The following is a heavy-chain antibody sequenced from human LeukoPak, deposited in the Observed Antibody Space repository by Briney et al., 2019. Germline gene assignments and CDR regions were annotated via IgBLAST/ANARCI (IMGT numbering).Heavy chain of an antibody. CDR3: ARFPSAAGTGLDY. V-gene: IGHV4-34*01. D-gene: IGHD6-13*01. CDR2: INHSGST. Sequence: PSETLSLTCAVYGGSFSGYYWSWIRQPPGKGLEWIGEINHSGSTNYNPSLKSRVTISVDTSKNQFSLKLSSVTAADTAVYYCARFPSAAGTGLDYWGRGTLVTVSS. CDR1: GGSFSGYY. J-gene: IGHJ4*02.